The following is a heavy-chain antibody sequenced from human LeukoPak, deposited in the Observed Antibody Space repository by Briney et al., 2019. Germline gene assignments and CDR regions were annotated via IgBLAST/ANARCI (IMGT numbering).Heavy chain of an antibody. J-gene: IGHJ5*02. V-gene: IGHV3-23*01. CDR2: ISDNDGDGDT. Sequence: GGSLRLSCAASGFTFNNYAMSWVRRAPGKGLEWVSAISDNDGDGDTYYADSVKGRFTISRDNAKNSLYLQMNSLRAEDTAVYYCARELRYNWFDPWGQGTLVTVSS. CDR1: GFTFNNYA. D-gene: IGHD4-17*01. CDR3: ARELRYNWFDP.